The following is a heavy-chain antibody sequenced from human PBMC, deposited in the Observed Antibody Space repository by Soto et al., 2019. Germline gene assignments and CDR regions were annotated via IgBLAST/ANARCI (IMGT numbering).Heavy chain of an antibody. CDR3: ARRITTFLDF. Sequence: QVQLVQSGAEVKKPGSSVRVSCKASGASYSDYAIAWVRQAPGQGLEWMGGVITNFSASKYAQKFQGRLTITADESTSTAYMDQNSLTYEDTAFYYCARRITTFLDFWGQGTLVNVSS. V-gene: IGHV1-69*01. D-gene: IGHD4-4*01. CDR1: GASYSDYA. CDR2: VITNFSAS. J-gene: IGHJ4*02.